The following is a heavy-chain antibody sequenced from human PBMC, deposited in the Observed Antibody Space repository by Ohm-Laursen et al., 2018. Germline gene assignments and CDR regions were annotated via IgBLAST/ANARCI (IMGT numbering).Heavy chain of an antibody. CDR3: ARFPVLPMPGRDFCLDY. D-gene: IGHD3-3*01. CDR1: GYTFTSYD. J-gene: IGHJ4*02. Sequence: ASVKVSCKASGYTFTSYDISWVRQAPGQGLEWMGWISAYNGNTNYAQKLQGRVTMTTDTSTSTAYMELSRLTSDDTAVYYCARFPVLPMPGRDFCLDYWGQGTLVTVSS. V-gene: IGHV1-18*01. CDR2: ISAYNGNT.